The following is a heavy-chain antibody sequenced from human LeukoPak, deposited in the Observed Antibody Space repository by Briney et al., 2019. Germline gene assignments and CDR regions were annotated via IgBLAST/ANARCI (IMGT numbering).Heavy chain of an antibody. CDR2: INHSRST. CDR3: ARDRWQEAMIVGKSAFDI. D-gene: IGHD3-22*01. J-gene: IGHJ3*02. Sequence: PSENLSLTCSVYGGSFCGYNWSWLRQPPGKGLEWSVRINHSRSTNYNPCLKSLVTISVTTSKYQVSLKLSSVTAADTAVYYCARDRWQEAMIVGKSAFDIWGQGTMVTVSS. V-gene: IGHV4-34*01. CDR1: GGSFCGYN.